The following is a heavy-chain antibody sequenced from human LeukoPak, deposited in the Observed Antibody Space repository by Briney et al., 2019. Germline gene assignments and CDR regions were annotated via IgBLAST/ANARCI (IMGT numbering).Heavy chain of an antibody. CDR1: GFTFSDYG. V-gene: IGHV3-30*02. CDR2: MRYDGGDK. CDR3: AKADRGSYYGLGDYFDY. D-gene: IGHD1-26*01. Sequence: GGSLRLSCAASGFTFSDYGMHWVRQAPGKGLVWVAFMRYDGGDKCYADSVKGRFTISRDNSKNTLYLQMNSLRAEDTALYYCAKADRGSYYGLGDYFDYWGQGTPVTVSS. J-gene: IGHJ4*02.